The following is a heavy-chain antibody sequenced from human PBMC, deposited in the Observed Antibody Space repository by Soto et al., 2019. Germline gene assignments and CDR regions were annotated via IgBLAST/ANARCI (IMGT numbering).Heavy chain of an antibody. V-gene: IGHV4-59*08. CDR1: GGSISSYY. Sequence: PSETLSLTCTVSGGSISSYYWSWIRQPPGKGLEWIGYIYYSGSTNYNPSLKSRVTISVDTSKNQFSLKLSSVTAADTAVYYCARGRILRFLEWLPPDYWGQGTLVTVSS. D-gene: IGHD3-3*01. CDR3: ARGRILRFLEWLPPDY. J-gene: IGHJ4*02. CDR2: IYYSGST.